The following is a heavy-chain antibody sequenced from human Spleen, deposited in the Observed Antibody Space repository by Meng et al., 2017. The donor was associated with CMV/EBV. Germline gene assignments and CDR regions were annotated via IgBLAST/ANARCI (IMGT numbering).Heavy chain of an antibody. CDR3: AKDHMPTITGGGGYYYYGTDV. J-gene: IGHJ6*02. CDR1: GFTFSSYA. CDR2: ISGSGGST. D-gene: IGHD5-24*01. Sequence: GESLKISCAASGFTFSSYAMSWVRQAPGKGLEWVSAISGSGGSTYYADSVKGRFTISRDNSKNTLYLQMNSLRAEDTAIYYCAKDHMPTITGGGGYYYYGTDVWGQGTTVTVSS. V-gene: IGHV3-23*01.